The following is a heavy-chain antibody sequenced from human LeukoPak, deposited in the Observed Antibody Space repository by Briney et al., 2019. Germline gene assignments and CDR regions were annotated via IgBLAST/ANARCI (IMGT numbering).Heavy chain of an antibody. CDR1: GGTFSSYA. J-gene: IGHJ4*02. Sequence: GASVKVSCKASGGTFSSYAINWVRQAPGQGLEWMGMIYPRDGSTSYAQKFQGRVTVTRDTSTSTVHMELGGLRSEDTAVYYCARDQEGFDYWGQGTLVTVSS. CDR2: IYPRDGST. CDR3: ARDQEGFDY. V-gene: IGHV1-46*01.